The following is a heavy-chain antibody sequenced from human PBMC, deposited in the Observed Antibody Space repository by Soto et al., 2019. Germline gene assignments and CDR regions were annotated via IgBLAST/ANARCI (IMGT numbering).Heavy chain of an antibody. D-gene: IGHD2-2*02. CDR1: GGPFSSYA. J-gene: IGHJ4*02. CDR2: IIPIFGTA. CDR3: ARSEVIPEGCDY. V-gene: IGHV1-69*13. Sequence: ASGKVTCKPSGGPFSSYAISWVRQAPGQGLEWRGGIIPIFGTANYAQKFQGRVTVTADESTSTAYMELSSLRSEETAVYYCARSEVIPEGCDYWGQGTLVTVS.